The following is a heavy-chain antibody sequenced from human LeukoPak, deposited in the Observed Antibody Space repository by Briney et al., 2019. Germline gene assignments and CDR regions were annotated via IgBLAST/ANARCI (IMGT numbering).Heavy chain of an antibody. CDR1: GFTFSSYA. CDR3: AKAWGTSDSSRYRY. J-gene: IGHJ4*02. CDR2: LRESGGPI. Sequence: GGSRRLSCAASGFTFSSYAMSCVRHAPGEGLEWFAALRESGGPIPYADSVTAQFTICRDNSTNTLDLQMNRRSAQDTAIYYCAKAWGTSDSSRYRYWGQGTLVTVSS. V-gene: IGHV3-23*01. D-gene: IGHD3-22*01.